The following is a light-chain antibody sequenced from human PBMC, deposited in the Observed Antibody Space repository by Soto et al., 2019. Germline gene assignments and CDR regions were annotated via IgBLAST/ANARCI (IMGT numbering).Light chain of an antibody. V-gene: IGLV2-14*01. J-gene: IGLJ1*01. CDR3: NSLRVNHLYV. CDR2: EVT. Sequence: QSALTQPAPVSGSPGQTITISCTGTSSDVGRYNTVSWYQHHPGKAPKLIIYEVTHRPAGISDRFSASKSGNTASLTISGLQAEDEADYYCNSLRVNHLYVFGSGTKVTV. CDR1: SSDVGRYNT.